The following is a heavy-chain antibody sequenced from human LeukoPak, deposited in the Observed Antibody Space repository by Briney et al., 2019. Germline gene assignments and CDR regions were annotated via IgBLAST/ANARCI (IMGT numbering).Heavy chain of an antibody. V-gene: IGHV1-18*01. CDR3: AREEYYDILTGYYGGDWFDP. CDR2: ISAYNGNT. Sequence: ASVKVSCTASGYTFTSYGISWVRQAPGQGLEWMGWISAYNGNTNYAQKLQGRVTMTTDTSTSTAYMELRSLRSDDTAVYYCAREEYYDILTGYYGGDWFDPWGQGTLVTVSS. J-gene: IGHJ5*02. CDR1: GYTFTSYG. D-gene: IGHD3-9*01.